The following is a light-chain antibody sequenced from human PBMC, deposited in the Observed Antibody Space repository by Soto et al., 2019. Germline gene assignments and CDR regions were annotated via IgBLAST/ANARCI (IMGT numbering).Light chain of an antibody. CDR2: GAS. CDR1: QSVSSSY. Sequence: EIVLTQSPGTLSLSPGERATLSCRASQSVSSSYLAWYQQKPGQAPRLLIYGASSRATGIPDRFSGSGFGTDFTLTISRLEPEAFAVYYCKQYGSSPLTFGGGTKVEIK. J-gene: IGKJ4*01. CDR3: KQYGSSPLT. V-gene: IGKV3-20*01.